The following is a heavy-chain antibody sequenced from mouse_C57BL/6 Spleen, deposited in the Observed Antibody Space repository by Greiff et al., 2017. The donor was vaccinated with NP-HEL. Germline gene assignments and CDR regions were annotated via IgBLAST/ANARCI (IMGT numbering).Heavy chain of an antibody. CDR1: GFNIKDYY. J-gene: IGHJ2*01. D-gene: IGHD2-3*01. V-gene: IGHV14-2*01. Sequence: EVQLQESGAELVKPGASVKLSCTASGFNIKDYYMHWVKQRPEQGLEWIGRIDPEDGETKYATKFQGKATIPTDTSSNTAYLQLSSLTSEDTAVYYCARIDGYLYYFDDWGQGTTLTVSS. CDR2: IDPEDGET. CDR3: ARIDGYLYYFDD.